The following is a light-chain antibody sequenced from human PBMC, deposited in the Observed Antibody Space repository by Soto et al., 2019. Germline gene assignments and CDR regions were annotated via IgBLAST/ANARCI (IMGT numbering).Light chain of an antibody. CDR3: KWYWRSPWT. CDR2: GAS. Sequence: EHVLTQTLGTLFLSPGERATLSCRASQSVSSNYLAWYQQKPGQAPRPLIYGASSRATGIPDRFSGSGAGTDFTLTISRREPEDFAVYYCKWYWRSPWTFAQRTEM. V-gene: IGKV3-20*01. CDR1: QSVSSNY. J-gene: IGKJ1*01.